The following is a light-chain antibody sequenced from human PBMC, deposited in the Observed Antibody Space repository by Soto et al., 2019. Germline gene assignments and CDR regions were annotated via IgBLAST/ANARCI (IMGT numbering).Light chain of an antibody. J-gene: IGKJ5*01. CDR1: QSVSSSF. CDR2: GAS. CDR3: QQYGSSPRT. Sequence: EIVLTQSPGTLSLSPGERATLSCRASQSVSSSFLAWYQQKVGQAPRLLIYGASSRATGIPDRFSGSGSGTNFTLTISSLEPEDFAVYYCQQYGSSPRTFGKGTRLEIK. V-gene: IGKV3-20*01.